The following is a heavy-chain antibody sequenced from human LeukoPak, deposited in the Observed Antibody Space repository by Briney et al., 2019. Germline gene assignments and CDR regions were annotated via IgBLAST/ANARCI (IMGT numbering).Heavy chain of an antibody. V-gene: IGHV4-39*07. J-gene: IGHJ3*02. CDR1: GGSISSSSYY. CDR3: ARSTDAFDI. Sequence: SETLSLTCTVSGGSISSSSYYWGWIRQPPGKGLEWIGSIYYSRSTYYNPSLKSRVTISVDTSKNQFSLKLSSVTAADTAVYYCARSTDAFDIWGQGTMVTVSS. CDR2: IYYSRST. D-gene: IGHD5/OR15-5a*01.